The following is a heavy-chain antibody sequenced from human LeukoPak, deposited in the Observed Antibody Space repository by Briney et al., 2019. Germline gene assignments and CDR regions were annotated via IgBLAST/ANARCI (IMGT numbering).Heavy chain of an antibody. D-gene: IGHD2-2*01. Sequence: GGTLRLSCAASGFTFRSYGMSWVRQAPGKGLEWVSTISGVGGRTYYADSVKGRFTIPRDNSKNTLYLQMNSLRAEDTAVYYCAKASLAYCSSTSCYAGQDYWGQGTLVTVSS. J-gene: IGHJ4*02. V-gene: IGHV3-23*01. CDR1: GFTFRSYG. CDR2: ISGVGGRT. CDR3: AKASLAYCSSTSCYAGQDY.